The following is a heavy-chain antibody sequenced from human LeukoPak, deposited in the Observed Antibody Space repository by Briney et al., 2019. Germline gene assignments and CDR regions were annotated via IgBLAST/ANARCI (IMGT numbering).Heavy chain of an antibody. D-gene: IGHD5-12*01. J-gene: IGHJ4*02. CDR2: IDPSDSYT. CDR1: GYSFTSYW. CDR3: TRHLGYSGYDTDY. V-gene: IGHV5-10-1*01. Sequence: GESLKISCKGSGYSFTSYWISWVRQMPGKGLEWMGRIDPSDSYTNYSPSFQGHVTISADKSISTAYLQLSSLKASDTAMYYCTRHLGYSGYDTDYWGQGTLVTVSS.